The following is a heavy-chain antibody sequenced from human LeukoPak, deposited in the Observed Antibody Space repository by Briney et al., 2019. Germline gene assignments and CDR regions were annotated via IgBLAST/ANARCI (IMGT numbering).Heavy chain of an antibody. J-gene: IGHJ4*02. V-gene: IGHV3-7*01. Sequence: GGSLRLSCAASGFTFDTYWMSWVRQAPGKGPEWLSNIKQDGRESYYADSVKGRFTISGDNAKNSLYLQMSRLRDDDAAVYYCARGEATMVRGHDYWGQGTMVTVSS. CDR1: GFTFDTYW. CDR3: ARGEATMVRGHDY. CDR2: IKQDGRES. D-gene: IGHD3-10*01.